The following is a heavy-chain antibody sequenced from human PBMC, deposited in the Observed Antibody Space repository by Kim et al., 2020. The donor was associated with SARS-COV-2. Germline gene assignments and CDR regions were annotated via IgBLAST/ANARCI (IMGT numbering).Heavy chain of an antibody. CDR1: GFTFSDNY. CDR2: ISSSGRTI. D-gene: IGHD3-22*01. CDR3: ARVKSKYYFDSSGWLDY. V-gene: IGHV3-11*01. J-gene: IGHJ4*02. Sequence: GGSLRLSCAASGFTFSDNYMSWIRQAPGKGLECVSYISSSGRTIYYADSVKGRFTIYRDNAKNSLYLQMNSLRAEDTAVYYCARVKSKYYFDSSGWLDYWGQGTLVTVSS.